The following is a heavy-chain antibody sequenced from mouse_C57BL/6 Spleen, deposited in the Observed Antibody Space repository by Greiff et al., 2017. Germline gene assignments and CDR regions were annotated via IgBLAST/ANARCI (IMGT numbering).Heavy chain of an antibody. CDR1: GFTFSSYG. V-gene: IGHV5-6*01. CDR2: ISSGGSYT. CDR3: ARGGYDYEGYFDV. D-gene: IGHD2-4*01. Sequence: EVQRVESGGDLVKPGGSLKLSCAASGFTFSSYGMSWVRQTPDKRLEWVATISSGGSYTYYPDSVKGRFTISRDNAKNTLYLQMSSLKSEDTAMXDCARGGYDYEGYFDVWGTGTTVTVSS. J-gene: IGHJ1*03.